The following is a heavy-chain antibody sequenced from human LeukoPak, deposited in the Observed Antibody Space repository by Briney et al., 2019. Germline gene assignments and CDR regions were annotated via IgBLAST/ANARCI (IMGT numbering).Heavy chain of an antibody. D-gene: IGHD6-13*01. CDR3: ARAVAAAGRFDY. J-gene: IGHJ4*02. Sequence: GGSLRLSCAASGFTFSNYWMHWVRQVPGKGLVWVSRINDDGSATFYADSVKGRFTISRDNSKNTLDLQMNSLRAEDTAVYYCARAVAAAGRFDYWGQGTLVTVSS. CDR2: INDDGSAT. CDR1: GFTFSNYW. V-gene: IGHV3-74*01.